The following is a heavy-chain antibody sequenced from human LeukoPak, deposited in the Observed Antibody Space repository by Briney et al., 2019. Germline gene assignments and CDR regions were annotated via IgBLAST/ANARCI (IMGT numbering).Heavy chain of an antibody. CDR3: VRPYSSSWSIDY. V-gene: IGHV3-53*01. CDR1: GFTVSSNY. D-gene: IGHD6-13*01. Sequence: GGSLRLSCAASGFTVSSNYMSWVRQAPGKGLEWVSVIYSGGNTYYADSVKGRFTISRDNSKNTLFLQMNSLRVEDTAVYYCVRPYSSSWSIDYWGQGTLVTVSP. J-gene: IGHJ4*02. CDR2: IYSGGNT.